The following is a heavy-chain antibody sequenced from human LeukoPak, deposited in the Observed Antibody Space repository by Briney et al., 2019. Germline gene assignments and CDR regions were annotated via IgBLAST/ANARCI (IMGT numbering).Heavy chain of an antibody. J-gene: IGHJ4*02. V-gene: IGHV4-34*01. CDR3: ARGPNYPSPSPFDY. D-gene: IGHD5-24*01. CDR2: IYHSGST. CDR1: GGSFSGYY. Sequence: SETLSLTCAVYGGSFSGYYWSWIRQPPGKGLEWIGEIYHSGSTNYNPSLKSRVTISVDTSKNQFSLKLSSVTAADTAVYYCARGPNYPSPSPFDYWGQGTLVTVSS.